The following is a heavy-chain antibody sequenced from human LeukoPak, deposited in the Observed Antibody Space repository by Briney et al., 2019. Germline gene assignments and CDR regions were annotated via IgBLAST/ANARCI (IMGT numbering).Heavy chain of an antibody. J-gene: IGHJ3*02. CDR3: ARPYGSGSYHLRDAFDI. Sequence: SVKVSCKASGGTFSSYAISWVRQAPGQGLEWMGGIIPIFGTANYAQKFQGRVTITTDESTSTAYMELSSLRSEDTAVYYCARPYGSGSYHLRDAFDIWGQGTMVTVSS. V-gene: IGHV1-69*05. D-gene: IGHD3-10*01. CDR2: IIPIFGTA. CDR1: GGTFSSYA.